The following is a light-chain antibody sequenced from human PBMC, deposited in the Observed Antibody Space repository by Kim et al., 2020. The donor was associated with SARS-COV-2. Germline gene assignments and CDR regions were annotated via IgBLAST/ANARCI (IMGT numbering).Light chain of an antibody. CDR3: YSAADNHVV. V-gene: IGLV3-27*01. Sequence: SYELTQPSSVSVSPGQTARITCSGDVLAKKYARWFQQKPGQAPVLVMYKDSERPSGIPERFSGSSSGTTVTLTISGAQVEDEADYYCYSAADNHVVFGGG. CDR2: KDS. J-gene: IGLJ2*01. CDR1: VLAKKY.